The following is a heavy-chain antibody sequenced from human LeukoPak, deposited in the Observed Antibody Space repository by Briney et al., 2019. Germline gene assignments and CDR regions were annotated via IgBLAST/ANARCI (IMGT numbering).Heavy chain of an antibody. V-gene: IGHV3-66*01. J-gene: IGHJ4*02. D-gene: IGHD1-20*01. CDR3: ARGLNWYVFRY. Sequence: QTGGSLRLSCAASGFTVSNNYMTWVRQAPGKGLEWVSVIYSAGITYYADSVKGRFTISRDISKNTLYLQMNSLRVEDTAVYYCARGLNWYVFRYWGQGTLVTVSS. CDR1: GFTVSNNY. CDR2: IYSAGIT.